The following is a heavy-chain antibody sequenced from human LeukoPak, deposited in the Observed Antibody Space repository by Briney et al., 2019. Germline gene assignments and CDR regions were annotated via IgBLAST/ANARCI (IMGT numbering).Heavy chain of an antibody. CDR1: GDSISSSNWF. J-gene: IGHJ6*02. D-gene: IGHD4/OR15-4a*01. CDR2: IHYSGST. CDR3: ARRGYGGAMDV. Sequence: SETLSLTCTVSGDSISSSNWFWGWIRLPPGKGLEWIGYIHYSGSTYNNPSLKSRITISIDTTQNRFSLKLTSVTAADTAVYYCARRGYGGAMDVWGQGTTVTVSS. V-gene: IGHV4-31*03.